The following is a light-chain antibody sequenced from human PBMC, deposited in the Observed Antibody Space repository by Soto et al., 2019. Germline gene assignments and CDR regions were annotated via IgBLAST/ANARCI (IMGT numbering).Light chain of an antibody. J-gene: IGLJ3*02. CDR1: SSDVGFYNY. CDR3: TSYAGYNNPVV. V-gene: IGLV2-8*01. CDR2: EVN. Sequence: QSALTQPPSASGSPGQSVTISCTGTSSDVGFYNYVSWYQQHPDKAPQLMIYEVNKRPSGVPDRFSGSKSGNTASLTVSGLQTDDDADYDCTSYAGYNNPVVFGGGTKRTVL.